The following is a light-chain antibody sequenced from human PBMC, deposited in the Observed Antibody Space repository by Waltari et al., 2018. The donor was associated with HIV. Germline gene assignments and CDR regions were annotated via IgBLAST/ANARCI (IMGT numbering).Light chain of an antibody. J-gene: IGKJ2*01. V-gene: IGKV2-28*01. CDR2: LGS. CDR1: QSLLHKNGYNY. CDR3: MQGLQTRAHT. Sequence: IVLTQSPPSLPVTPGESASISCRSSQSLLHKNGYNYLDWYVQKPGLSPQLLIYLGSSRAPGVPDRFSGDGSGTNFTLKISRLQTQDVGVYYCMQGLQTRAHTFGQGTKLQIK.